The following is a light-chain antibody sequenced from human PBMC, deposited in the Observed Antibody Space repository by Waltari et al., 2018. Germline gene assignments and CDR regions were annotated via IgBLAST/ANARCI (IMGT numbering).Light chain of an antibody. Sequence: DIVLTQSPATLSLSPGERATLSCRASQSISNYLAWYQQTPGQAPRLLIYDTSNRATGIPTRFSGSGFGTDFTLTISSLEPEDFAIYYCQQRRNWPLTFGGGTKVEIK. CDR3: QQRRNWPLT. CDR1: QSISNY. J-gene: IGKJ4*01. CDR2: DTS. V-gene: IGKV3-11*01.